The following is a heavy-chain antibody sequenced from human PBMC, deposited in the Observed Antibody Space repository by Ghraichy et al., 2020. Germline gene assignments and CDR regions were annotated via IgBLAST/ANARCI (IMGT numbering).Heavy chain of an antibody. CDR1: GFTFSSYA. J-gene: IGHJ4*02. D-gene: IGHD2-21*02. CDR2: ISGSGVST. CDR3: AKDQYCGGDCYPWYFDY. Sequence: GGSLRLSCAASGFTFSSYAMSWVRQAPGKGLEWVSAISGSGVSTYYADSVKGRFTISRDNSKNTLYLQMNSLRAEDTAVYYCAKDQYCGGDCYPWYFDYWGQGTLVTVSS. V-gene: IGHV3-23*01.